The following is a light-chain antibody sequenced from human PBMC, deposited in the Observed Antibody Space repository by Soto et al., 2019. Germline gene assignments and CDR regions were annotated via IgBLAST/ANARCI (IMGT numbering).Light chain of an antibody. CDR3: QQYENSPIT. Sequence: EIVLTQSPGTLSLSPGARATLSCRASESLSSGFLAWYQQKRGQAPRLLIYGASSRATGIPDRFSGSGSETDFTLTISRLEPEDFAMYYCQQYENSPITFGLGTRLEIK. CDR1: ESLSSGF. V-gene: IGKV3-20*01. CDR2: GAS. J-gene: IGKJ5*01.